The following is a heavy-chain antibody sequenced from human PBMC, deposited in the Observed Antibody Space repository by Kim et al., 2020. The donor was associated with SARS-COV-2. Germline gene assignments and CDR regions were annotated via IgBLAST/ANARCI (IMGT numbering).Heavy chain of an antibody. CDR1: GGSFSGYY. Sequence: SETLSLTCAVYGGSFSGYYWSWIRQPPGKGLEWIGEINHSGSTNYNPSLKSRVTISVDTSKNQFSLKLSSVTAADTAVYYCARKKREMNKSGSPGAFDIWGQGTMVTVSS. CDR2: INHSGST. D-gene: IGHD1-26*01. V-gene: IGHV4-34*01. CDR3: ARKKREMNKSGSPGAFDI. J-gene: IGHJ3*02.